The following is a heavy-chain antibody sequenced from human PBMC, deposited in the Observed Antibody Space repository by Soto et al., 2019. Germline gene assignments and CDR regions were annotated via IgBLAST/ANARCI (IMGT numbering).Heavy chain of an antibody. D-gene: IGHD3-22*01. CDR1: GESLSRYW. J-gene: IGHJ6*02. Sequence: GSLRLSCGAWGESLSRYWPQWLRQAPGKGLVWVSRINSDGSSTSYADSVKGRFTSSRDNANNTRDLERTTLRIEDTAVYYCVSSGLNYHTRSGSYGMDVWGQGTTVTVSS. CDR3: VSSGLNYHTRSGSYGMDV. CDR2: INSDGSST. V-gene: IGHV3-74*01.